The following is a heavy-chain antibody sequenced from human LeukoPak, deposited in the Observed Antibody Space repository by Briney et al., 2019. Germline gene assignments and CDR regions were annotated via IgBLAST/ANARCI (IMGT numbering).Heavy chain of an antibody. D-gene: IGHD3-22*01. V-gene: IGHV4-31*03. CDR2: IHYSGST. CDR3: ARDPYYYDRSGGFDP. J-gene: IGHJ5*02. CDR1: GGSISSGGYY. Sequence: SETLSLTCTVSGGSISSGGYYWSWIRQHPGKGLEWIGYIHYSGSTYYNPSLKSRVTISVDTSKNQFSLKLSSVTAADTAVYFCARDPYYYDRSGGFDPWGQGTLVTVSS.